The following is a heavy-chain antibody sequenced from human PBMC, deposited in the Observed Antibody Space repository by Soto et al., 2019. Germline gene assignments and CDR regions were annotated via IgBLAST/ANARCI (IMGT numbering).Heavy chain of an antibody. J-gene: IGHJ4*02. CDR3: AKDRRYSYSQLGH. CDR1: GFTFSSYG. Sequence: QVQLVEAGGGVGQSGRSLRLSCAPSGFTFSSYGMHWVRQAPGKGLEWGAVISYDGSNKYYADSVKGRFTISRDKSKNTLYLQMNSLRAEDTAVYYCAKDRRYSYSQLGHWGQGTLVTVSS. D-gene: IGHD5-18*01. V-gene: IGHV3-30*18. CDR2: ISYDGSNK.